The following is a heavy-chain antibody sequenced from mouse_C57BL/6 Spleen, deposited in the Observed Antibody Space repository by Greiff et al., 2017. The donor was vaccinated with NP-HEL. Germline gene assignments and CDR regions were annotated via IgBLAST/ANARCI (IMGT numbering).Heavy chain of an antibody. CDR3: ARGDSNYAWFAY. J-gene: IGHJ3*01. D-gene: IGHD2-5*01. Sequence: ESGPGMVKPSQSLSLTCTVTGYSITSGYDWHWIRHFPGNKLEWMGYISYSGSTNYNPSLKSRISITHDTSKNHFFLKLNSVTTEDTATYYCARGDSNYAWFAYWGQGTLVTVSA. CDR1: GYSITSGYD. V-gene: IGHV3-1*01. CDR2: ISYSGST.